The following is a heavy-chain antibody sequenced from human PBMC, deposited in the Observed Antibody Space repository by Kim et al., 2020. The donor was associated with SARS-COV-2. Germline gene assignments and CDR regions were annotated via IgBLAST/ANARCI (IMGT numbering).Heavy chain of an antibody. V-gene: IGHV1-69*13. Sequence: SVKVSCKASGGTFSSYAISWVRQAPGQGLEWMGGIIPIFGTANYAQKFQGRVTITADESTSTAYMELSSLRSEDTAVYYCARGPGAGGGVNYYDSSGYYRLDYWGQGTLVTVSS. CDR2: IIPIFGTA. J-gene: IGHJ4*02. CDR1: GGTFSSYA. D-gene: IGHD3-22*01. CDR3: ARGPGAGGGVNYYDSSGYYRLDY.